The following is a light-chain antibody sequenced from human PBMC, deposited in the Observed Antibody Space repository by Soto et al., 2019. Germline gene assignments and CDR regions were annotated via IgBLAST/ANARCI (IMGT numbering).Light chain of an antibody. V-gene: IGLV2-14*01. CDR3: SSYTSSSSDYV. Sequence: QSALTQPASVSGSPGQSTTISCTGTSSDVGGYNYVSWYQQHPGKAPKLMIYEVSNRPSGVSNRFSGSKSGNTASLTISGLQAEDEADYSCSSYTSSSSDYVFGTGTKLTVL. CDR1: SSDVGGYNY. J-gene: IGLJ1*01. CDR2: EVS.